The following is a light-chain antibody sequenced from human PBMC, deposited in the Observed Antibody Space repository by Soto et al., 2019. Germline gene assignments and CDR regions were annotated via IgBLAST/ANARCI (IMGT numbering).Light chain of an antibody. Sequence: QSVLTQPPSASGTPGQRVTISCSGRSSNIGSNYVYWYQQLPGTAPKLLIYYNNQRRSGVPDRFSGSKSGTSASLAISGLRSEDEADYYCATWDDSLSGYVFGTGTKLTVL. J-gene: IGLJ1*01. V-gene: IGLV1-47*02. CDR3: ATWDDSLSGYV. CDR1: SSNIGSNY. CDR2: YNN.